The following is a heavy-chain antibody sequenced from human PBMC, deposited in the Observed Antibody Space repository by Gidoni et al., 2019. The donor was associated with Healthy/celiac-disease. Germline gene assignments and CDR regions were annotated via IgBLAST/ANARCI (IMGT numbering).Heavy chain of an antibody. CDR3: AKDLKFPTDYFDY. V-gene: IGHV3-23*01. CDR2: ISGSGGST. J-gene: IGHJ4*02. Sequence: EVQLLESGGGLVQPGGSLRLSCSASGFTFSSYSMSVVRQAPGKGLEWVSAISGSGGSTYYADSVKGRFTISRDNSKNTLYLQMNSLRAEDTAVYYCAKDLKFPTDYFDYWGQGTLVTVSS. CDR1: GFTFSSYS.